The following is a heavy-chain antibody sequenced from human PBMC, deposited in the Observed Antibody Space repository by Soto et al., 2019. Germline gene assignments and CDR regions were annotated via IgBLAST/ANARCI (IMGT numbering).Heavy chain of an antibody. CDR2: ISWNSGSI. Sequence: EVQLVESGGGLVQPGRSLRLSCAASGFTFDDYAMHWVRQAPGKGLEWVSGISWNSGSIGYADSVTGRFTISRDNAKNSLYLQMNSLRAEDTALYYCAKDRFAATDSFDICGQGTMVTVSS. CDR3: AKDRFAATDSFDI. V-gene: IGHV3-9*01. D-gene: IGHD2-15*01. J-gene: IGHJ3*02. CDR1: GFTFDDYA.